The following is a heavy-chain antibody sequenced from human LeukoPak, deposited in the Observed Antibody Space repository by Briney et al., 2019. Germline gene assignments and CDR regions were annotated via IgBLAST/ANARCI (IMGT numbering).Heavy chain of an antibody. J-gene: IGHJ4*02. D-gene: IGHD3-22*01. Sequence: GGSLRLSCAASRFTVSSNYMSWVRQAPGKGLEWVSVIYTGGSTYYSDSVKGRFTISRDSSKNTLYLQMNSLRAEDTAVYYCARVNVGFDSSGYYPTTFDYWGQGTLVTVSS. CDR1: RFTVSSNY. V-gene: IGHV3-53*01. CDR3: ARVNVGFDSSGYYPTTFDY. CDR2: IYTGGST.